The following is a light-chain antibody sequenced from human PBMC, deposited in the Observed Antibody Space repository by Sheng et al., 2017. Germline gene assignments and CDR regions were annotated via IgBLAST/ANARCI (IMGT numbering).Light chain of an antibody. J-gene: IGKJ4*01. CDR2: DAS. Sequence: DIQMTQSPSSLSASVGDRVTITCQASQDISNYLNWYQQKPGKAPKLLIYDASNLKTGVPSRFSGSGSGTDYTFTISSLQPEDIATYYCQQYDNVPFSLTFGGGTKVEDQT. CDR1: QDISNY. CDR3: QQYDNVPFSLT. V-gene: IGKV1-33*01.